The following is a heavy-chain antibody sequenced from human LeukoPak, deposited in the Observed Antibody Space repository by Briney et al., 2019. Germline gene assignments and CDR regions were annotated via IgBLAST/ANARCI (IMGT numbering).Heavy chain of an antibody. CDR1: GYTVTGYY. Sequence: ASVKVSCKASGYTVTGYYTHWVPQAPRLGLEWMRWIHPNSGGTNYAQKFQGRVTTTRDTSISTAYMEMSRLRSDDTAVYYCARGDIALGYSYMDVWGKGTTVTVSS. CDR2: IHPNSGGT. V-gene: IGHV1-2*02. J-gene: IGHJ6*03. D-gene: IGHD2-15*01. CDR3: ARGDIALGYSYMDV.